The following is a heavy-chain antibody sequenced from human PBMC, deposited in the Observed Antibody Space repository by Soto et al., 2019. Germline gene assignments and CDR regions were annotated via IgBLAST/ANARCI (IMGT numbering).Heavy chain of an antibody. CDR3: ARVSGWDPIYWYFDL. CDR1: GYTFTSYY. V-gene: IGHV1-46*01. D-gene: IGHD6-19*01. J-gene: IGHJ2*01. Sequence: QVQLVQSGAEVKKPGASVKVSCKASGYTFTSYYMHWVRQAPGQGLEWMGIINPSGGSTSYAQKFQGRVNMTRDTSTSTVYMELSSLRSEDTAVYYCARVSGWDPIYWYFDLWGRGTLVTVSS. CDR2: INPSGGST.